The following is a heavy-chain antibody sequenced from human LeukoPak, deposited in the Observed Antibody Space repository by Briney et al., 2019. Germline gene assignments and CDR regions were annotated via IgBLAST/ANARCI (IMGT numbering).Heavy chain of an antibody. D-gene: IGHD3-3*01. CDR3: AREILSNLEWLLYRSNYYYVDV. Sequence: SETLSLTCTVSGGSISSYYWSWIRQPAGKGLEWIGRIYTSGSTNYNPSLKSRVTMSVDTSKNQFSLKLSSVTAADTAVYYCAREILSNLEWLLYRSNYYYVDVWGKGTTVTVSS. V-gene: IGHV4-4*07. J-gene: IGHJ6*03. CDR1: GGSISSYY. CDR2: IYTSGST.